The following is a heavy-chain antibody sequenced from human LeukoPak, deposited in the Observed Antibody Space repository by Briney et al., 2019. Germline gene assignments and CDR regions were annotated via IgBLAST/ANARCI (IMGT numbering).Heavy chain of an antibody. CDR1: GGSFSGYY. CDR2: INHSGSA. V-gene: IGHV4-34*01. J-gene: IGHJ5*02. CDR3: ARPSGYSYGNGRGVWFDP. Sequence: PSETLSLTCAVYGGSFSGYYWSWIRQPPGKGLEWIGEINHSGSANYNPSLKSRVTISVDTSKNQFSLKLSSVTAADTAVYYCARPSGYSYGNGRGVWFDPWCQGTLVTVST. D-gene: IGHD5-18*01.